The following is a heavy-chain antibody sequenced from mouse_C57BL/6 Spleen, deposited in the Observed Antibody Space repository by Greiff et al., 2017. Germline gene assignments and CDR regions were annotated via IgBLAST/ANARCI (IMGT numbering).Heavy chain of an antibody. CDR2: IYPRSGNT. V-gene: IGHV1-81*01. CDR1: GYTFTSYG. CDR3: ARWAAQAPY. D-gene: IGHD3-2*02. Sequence: VQLMESGAELARPGASVKLSCKASGYTFTSYGISWVKQRTGQGLEWIGEIYPRSGNTYYNEKFKGKATLTADKSSSTAYMELRSLTSEDSAVYFCARWAAQAPYWGQGTLVTVSA. J-gene: IGHJ3*01.